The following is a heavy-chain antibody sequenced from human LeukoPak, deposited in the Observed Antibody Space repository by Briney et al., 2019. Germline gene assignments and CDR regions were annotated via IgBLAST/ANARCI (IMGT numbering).Heavy chain of an antibody. CDR2: MNPNSGNT. D-gene: IGHD3-22*01. J-gene: IGHJ4*02. Sequence: ASVKVSCKASGYTFTSYDINWVRQAPGQGLEWMGWMNPNSGNTDYAQKFQGRVTMTRNTSISTAYMELSSLRSEDTAVYYCARGLYYYDSSGYYYSYFDYGGQGTLVTVSA. V-gene: IGHV1-8*01. CDR1: GYTFTSYD. CDR3: ARGLYYYDSSGYYYSYFDY.